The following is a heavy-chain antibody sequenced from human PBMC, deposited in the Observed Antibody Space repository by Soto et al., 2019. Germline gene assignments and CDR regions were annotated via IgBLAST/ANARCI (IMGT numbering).Heavy chain of an antibody. CDR3: ARVRYSSGNYVEAFDI. Sequence: EVQLVESGGGLVQPGGYLRLSCSASGFTVSSNYMTWVRQAPGKGLEWVSVIYSAGNTYSADSVKGRFTISRDSPKNTLYLQMNSLRAEDTAVYYCARVRYSSGNYVEAFDIWGQGTMVTVSS. CDR2: IYSAGNT. V-gene: IGHV3-66*01. CDR1: GFTVSSNY. D-gene: IGHD6-19*01. J-gene: IGHJ3*02.